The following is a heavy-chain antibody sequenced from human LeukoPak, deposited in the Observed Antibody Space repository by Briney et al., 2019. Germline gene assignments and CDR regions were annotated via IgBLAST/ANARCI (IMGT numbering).Heavy chain of an antibody. CDR3: ARDQSIPY. Sequence: PSQTLSLTCAVSGGSISSGGYSWSWIRQPPGKGLEWIGYIFDSGSTYYSPSLKSRVSISVGRSTNQFSLKLSSVTAADTAVYYCARDQSIPYWGQGTLVTVSS. J-gene: IGHJ4*02. CDR2: IFDSGST. D-gene: IGHD2-21*01. V-gene: IGHV4-30-2*01. CDR1: GGSISSGGYS.